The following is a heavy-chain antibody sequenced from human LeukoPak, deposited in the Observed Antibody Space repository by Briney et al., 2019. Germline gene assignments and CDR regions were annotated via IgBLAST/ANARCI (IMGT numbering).Heavy chain of an antibody. Sequence: GGSLRLSCTAQSDMFSNWGRLWVRQAPGKGLEWVAVISYDGSNNYYADSVKGRFTISRDNSKNTLYLQMNSLRAEDTAVYYCTTDYYDSSGYYFVAFDIWGQGTMVTVSS. CDR3: TTDYYDSSGYYFVAFDI. D-gene: IGHD3-22*01. V-gene: IGHV3-30*03. CDR2: ISYDGSNN. CDR1: SDMFSNWG. J-gene: IGHJ3*02.